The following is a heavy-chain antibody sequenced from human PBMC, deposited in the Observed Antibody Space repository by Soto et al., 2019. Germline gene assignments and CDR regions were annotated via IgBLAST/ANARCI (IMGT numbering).Heavy chain of an antibody. CDR2: IIPIFGTA. Sequence: GASVKVSCKASGGTFSSYAISWVRQAPGQGLEWMGGIIPIFGTANYAQKFQGRVTITADESTSTAYMELSSLRSEDTAVYYCARAGCSGGSCYLRSGDAFDIWGQGTMVTVSS. V-gene: IGHV1-69*13. CDR3: ARAGCSGGSCYLRSGDAFDI. CDR1: GGTFSSYA. J-gene: IGHJ3*02. D-gene: IGHD2-15*01.